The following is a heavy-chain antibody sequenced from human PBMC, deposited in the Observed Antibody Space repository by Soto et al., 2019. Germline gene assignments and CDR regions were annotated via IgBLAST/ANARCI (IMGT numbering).Heavy chain of an antibody. CDR3: ARDNTAMDRVRIYYYYYGMDV. J-gene: IGHJ6*02. V-gene: IGHV3-21*01. CDR2: ISSSSYI. CDR1: GGSISSYY. D-gene: IGHD5-18*01. Sequence: PSETLSLTCTVSGGSISSYYWSWIRQPPGKGLEWVSSISSSSYIYYADSVKGRFTISRDNAKNSLYLQMNSLRAEDTAVYYCARDNTAMDRVRIYYYYYGMDVWGQGTTVTVSS.